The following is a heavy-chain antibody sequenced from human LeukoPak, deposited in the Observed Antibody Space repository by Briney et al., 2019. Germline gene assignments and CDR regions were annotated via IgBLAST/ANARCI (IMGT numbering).Heavy chain of an antibody. J-gene: IGHJ6*03. Sequence: GGSLRLSCAASGFTFSSYEMNWVRQAPGKGLEWVSSISSSSTFTYYADLVKGRFTISRDNAKNSLYLQMNSLRAEDTAVYYCARGADYYYYYMDVWGKGTTVTVSS. CDR1: GFTFSSYE. V-gene: IGHV3-21*04. CDR2: ISSSSTFT. CDR3: ARGADYYYYYMDV.